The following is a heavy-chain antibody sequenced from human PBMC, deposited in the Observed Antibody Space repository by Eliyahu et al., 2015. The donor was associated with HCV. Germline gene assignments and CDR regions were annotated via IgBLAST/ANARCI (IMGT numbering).Heavy chain of an antibody. J-gene: IGHJ4*02. CDR1: GFXFXSXG. CDR3: ARDNDPIAAGLLGY. V-gene: IGHV3-33*01. CDR2: IWYDGSNK. D-gene: IGHD6-13*01. Sequence: QVQLVESGGGVVQPGRSLRLSXAASGFXFXSXGMPWVRQAPGKGLEWVAVIWYDGSNKYYADSVKGRFTISRDNSKNTLYLQMNSLRAEDTAVYYCARDNDPIAAGLLGYWGQGTLVTVSS.